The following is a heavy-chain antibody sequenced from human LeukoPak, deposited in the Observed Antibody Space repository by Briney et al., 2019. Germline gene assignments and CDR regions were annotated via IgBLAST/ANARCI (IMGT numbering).Heavy chain of an antibody. CDR2: ISWDGYST. Sequence: GGSLRLSCAASGFTFDDYTMHWVRQAPGKGLEWVSLISWDGYSTSYADTVKGRFTISRDNSKNSLYLQMNSLRTEDTALYYCTKPDVRLKGYYYDSSHEEHFDLWGRGTLVTVSS. D-gene: IGHD3-22*01. V-gene: IGHV3-43*01. CDR3: TKPDVRLKGYYYDSSHEEHFDL. CDR1: GFTFDDYT. J-gene: IGHJ2*01.